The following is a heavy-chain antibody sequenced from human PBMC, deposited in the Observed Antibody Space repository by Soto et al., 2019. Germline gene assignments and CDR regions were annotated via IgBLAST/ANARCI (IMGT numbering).Heavy chain of an antibody. CDR2: MYYSGST. CDR3: ASVLSDQLPNYWFEP. V-gene: IGHV4-39*01. CDR1: GGSISSSGYS. Sequence: SETLSLTCTVSGGSISSSGYSWGWLRQPPGKWLDWFGSMYYSGSTYYNPSLKSRVSIPVDSSKNQFSLKLSSVTAADTAVYYFASVLSDQLPNYWFEPWVQGTLVTVS. D-gene: IGHD2-2*01. J-gene: IGHJ5*02.